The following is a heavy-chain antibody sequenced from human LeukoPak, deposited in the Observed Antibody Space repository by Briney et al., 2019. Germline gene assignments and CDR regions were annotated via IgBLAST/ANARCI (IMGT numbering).Heavy chain of an antibody. J-gene: IGHJ6*03. Sequence: PSETLSLTCAVYGGSFSGYYWSWIRQPPGKGLEWIGEINHSGSTNYNPSLKSRVTISVDTSKNQFSLKLSSVTAADTAVYYCASRSRGSGSYYYYYMDVWGKGTTVTISS. CDR2: INHSGST. D-gene: IGHD3-10*01. V-gene: IGHV4-34*01. CDR3: ASRSRGSGSYYYYYMDV. CDR1: GGSFSGYY.